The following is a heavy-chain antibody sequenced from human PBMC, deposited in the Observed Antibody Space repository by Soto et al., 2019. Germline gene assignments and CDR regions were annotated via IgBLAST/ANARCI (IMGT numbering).Heavy chain of an antibody. D-gene: IGHD2-15*01. V-gene: IGHV5-51*01. J-gene: IGHJ6*03. CDR2: IYPGDSDT. Sequence: GESLKISCKGSGYSFTSYWIGWVRQMPGKGLEWMGIIYPGDSDTRYSPSFQGQVTISADKSISTAYLQWSSLKASDTAMYYCARQRCSGGSCYSELGYYYYMDVWGKGTTVTVSS. CDR3: ARQRCSGGSCYSELGYYYYMDV. CDR1: GYSFTSYW.